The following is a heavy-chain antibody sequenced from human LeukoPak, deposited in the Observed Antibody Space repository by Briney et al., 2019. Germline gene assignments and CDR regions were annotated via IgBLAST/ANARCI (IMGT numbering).Heavy chain of an antibody. Sequence: GGSLRLSCAASGFTFSSYAMHWVRQAPGKGLEWVAVISYDGSNKYYADSVKGRFTISRDNSKNTLYLQMNSLRAEDTAVYYCARDRITMVRGVITYYFDYWGQGTLVTVSS. CDR2: ISYDGSNK. V-gene: IGHV3-30-3*01. CDR1: GFTFSSYA. D-gene: IGHD3-10*01. CDR3: ARDRITMVRGVITYYFDY. J-gene: IGHJ4*02.